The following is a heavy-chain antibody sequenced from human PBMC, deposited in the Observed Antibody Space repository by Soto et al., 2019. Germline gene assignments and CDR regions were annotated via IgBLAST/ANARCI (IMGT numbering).Heavy chain of an antibody. Sequence: PGGSLRLSCAASGFTFRSYWMSWVRQAPGKGLEWVANIKHDGSEKSYVDSVKGRFTISRDNAKNSLYLQMNSLRDDDTAVYFCARGGRNRYDYWGQGTLVTVSS. J-gene: IGHJ4*02. CDR2: IKHDGSEK. V-gene: IGHV3-7*04. CDR1: GFTFRSYW. D-gene: IGHD3-16*01. CDR3: ARGGRNRYDY.